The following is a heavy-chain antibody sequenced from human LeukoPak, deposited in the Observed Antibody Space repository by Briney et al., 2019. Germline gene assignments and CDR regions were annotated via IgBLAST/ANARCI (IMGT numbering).Heavy chain of an antibody. CDR2: AYYRSKWFI. CDR3: ARGAVRGGTNFDY. CDR1: GDSVSGSPAV. V-gene: IGHV6-1*01. D-gene: IGHD3-10*01. Sequence: SQTLSLTCAISGDSVSGSPAVWNWIRQTPSRGLEWLGRAYYRSKWFIDYALSVKGRITITPDTSKNQFSLQLNSVTAEDTAVYYCARGAVRGGTNFDYWGQGTLVTVSS. J-gene: IGHJ4*02.